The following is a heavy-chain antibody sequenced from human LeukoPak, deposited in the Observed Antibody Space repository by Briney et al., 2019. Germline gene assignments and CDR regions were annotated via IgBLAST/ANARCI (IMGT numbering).Heavy chain of an antibody. D-gene: IGHD3-10*01. CDR2: IYTSGST. J-gene: IGHJ6*03. CDR1: GGSISSGSYY. Sequence: SETLSLTCTVSGGSISSGSYYWRWIRQPAGKGLEWIGRIYTSGSTNYNPSLKSRVTISVDTSKNQFSLKLSSVTAADTAVYYCARDRGYYYYYMDVWGKGTTVTVSS. CDR3: ARDRGYYYYYMDV. V-gene: IGHV4-61*02.